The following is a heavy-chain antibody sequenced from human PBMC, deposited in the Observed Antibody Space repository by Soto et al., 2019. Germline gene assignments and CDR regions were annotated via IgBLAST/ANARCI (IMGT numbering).Heavy chain of an antibody. D-gene: IGHD3-22*01. J-gene: IGHJ4*02. CDR1: GFTFSSYA. Sequence: GGSLRLSCAASGFTFSSYAMSWVRQAPGKGLEWVSAISGSGGSTYYADSVKGRFTISRDNTKNTLYLQMNSMRAEDTAVYYCAKPTYYYDSSGYYYDYWGQGTLVTVSS. CDR2: ISGSGGST. V-gene: IGHV3-23*01. CDR3: AKPTYYYDSSGYYYDY.